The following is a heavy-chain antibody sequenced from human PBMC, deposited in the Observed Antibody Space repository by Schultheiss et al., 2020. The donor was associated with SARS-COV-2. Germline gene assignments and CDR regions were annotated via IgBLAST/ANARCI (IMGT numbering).Heavy chain of an antibody. CDR3: ARSLGATTVDY. CDR1: GGTFSSYT. J-gene: IGHJ4*02. CDR2: IIPILGIA. V-gene: IGHV1-69*02. Sequence: SVKVSCKASGGTFSSYTISWVRQAPGQGLEWMGRIIPILGIANYAQKFQGRVTITADKSTSTAYMELRSLRSDDTAVYYCARSLGATTVDYWGQGTLVTVSS. D-gene: IGHD1-26*01.